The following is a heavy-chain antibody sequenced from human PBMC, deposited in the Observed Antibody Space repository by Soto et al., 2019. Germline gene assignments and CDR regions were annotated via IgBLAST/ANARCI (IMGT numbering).Heavy chain of an antibody. CDR3: ARDQVPDSSGYYGYFDY. V-gene: IGHV3-48*02. Sequence: EVQLVESGGGLVQPGGSLRLSFAASGFTFSSYSMNWVRQAPGKGLEWVSYISSSSSTIYYADSVKGRFTISRDNAKNSLYLQMNSLRDEDTAVYYCARDQVPDSSGYYGYFDYWGQGTLVTVSS. J-gene: IGHJ4*02. CDR2: ISSSSSTI. CDR1: GFTFSSYS. D-gene: IGHD3-22*01.